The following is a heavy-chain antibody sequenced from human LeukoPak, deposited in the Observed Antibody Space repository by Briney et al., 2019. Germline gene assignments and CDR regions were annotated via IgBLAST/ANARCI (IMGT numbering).Heavy chain of an antibody. Sequence: GGSLRLSCAASGFTFSSYEMNWVRQAPGKGLEWVSYISSSGSTIYYADSVKGRFTISRDNAKNSLYLQMNSLRAEDTAVYYCAKRGQLVLTMNYYYYYYMDVWGKGTTVTISS. V-gene: IGHV3-48*03. D-gene: IGHD6-13*01. J-gene: IGHJ6*03. CDR1: GFTFSSYE. CDR3: AKRGQLVLTMNYYYYYYMDV. CDR2: ISSSGSTI.